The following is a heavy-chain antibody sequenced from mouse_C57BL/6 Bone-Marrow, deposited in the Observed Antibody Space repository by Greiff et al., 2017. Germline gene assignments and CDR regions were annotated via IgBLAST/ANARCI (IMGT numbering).Heavy chain of an antibody. CDR2: IWGDRST. J-gene: IGHJ3*01. D-gene: IGHD1-1*01. CDR1: GFSLTSYG. CDR3: APSYYGSFDY. V-gene: IGHV2-3*01. Sequence: VQLQQSGPGLVAPSQSLSISCTVSGFSLTSYGVSWVRQPPGKGLEWIGVIWGDRSTNYYSALLSSLSISKGNTTSQVLLRLNSLQTDDTSTYYCAPSYYGSFDYWGKGTLVTVSA.